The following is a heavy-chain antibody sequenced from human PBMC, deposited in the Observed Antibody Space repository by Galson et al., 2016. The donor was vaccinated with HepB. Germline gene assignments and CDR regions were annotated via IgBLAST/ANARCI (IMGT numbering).Heavy chain of an antibody. CDR3: AREGRGDCSSTTCYFGGMDV. J-gene: IGHJ6*02. CDR1: GYTFTNYA. Sequence: SVKVSCKASGYTFTNYAVHWVRQAPGQRLEWMGWINTGSDNTKYSQNFQGRVTIMRDTSASTAYMELSSLRSEDTAVYYCAREGRGDCSSTTCYFGGMDVGGQGTTVTVSS. D-gene: IGHD2-2*01. CDR2: INTGSDNT. V-gene: IGHV1-3*04.